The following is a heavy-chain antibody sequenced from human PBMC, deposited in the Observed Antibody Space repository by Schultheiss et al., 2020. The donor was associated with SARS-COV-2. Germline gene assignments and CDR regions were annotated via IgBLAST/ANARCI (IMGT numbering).Heavy chain of an antibody. CDR3: ARGNDFVYFFDS. Sequence: GSLRLSCTVSGGSVSSGSYYWSWIRQPPGKGLEWIGYIYHSESTNYNPSLRSRGTISVDTSKNQFSLKLTSLTAADTAIYYCARGNDFVYFFDSWGQGTLVTVSS. V-gene: IGHV4-61*01. J-gene: IGHJ4*02. D-gene: IGHD3-3*01. CDR1: GGSVSSGSYY. CDR2: IYHSEST.